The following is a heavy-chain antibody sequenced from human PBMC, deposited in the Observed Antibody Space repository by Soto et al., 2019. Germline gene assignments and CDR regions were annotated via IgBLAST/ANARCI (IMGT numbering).Heavy chain of an antibody. Sequence: QVQLVQSGAEVMKPGATVQVSCKASGGTFSSYAISWVRQAPGQGLEWIVGIIPIFGTAHNAQQFQGRVTITADESTSTAYMELISLRSEDTAVYYCEGYYDSSGTRAFDIWGQGTMVTVSS. CDR2: IIPIFGTA. J-gene: IGHJ3*02. D-gene: IGHD3-22*01. V-gene: IGHV1-69*01. CDR3: EGYYDSSGTRAFDI. CDR1: GGTFSSYA.